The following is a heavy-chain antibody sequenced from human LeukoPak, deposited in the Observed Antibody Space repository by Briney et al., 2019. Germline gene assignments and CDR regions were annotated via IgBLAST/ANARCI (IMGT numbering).Heavy chain of an antibody. Sequence: SETLSLTCTVSGGSISSSSYYWGWIRQPPGKGLEWIGSIYYSGSTYYNPSLKSRVTISVDTSKNQFSLKLSSVTAADTAVYYCARGTPGSYSAFDYWGQGTLVTVSS. V-gene: IGHV4-39*07. CDR3: ARGTPGSYSAFDY. CDR2: IYYSGST. D-gene: IGHD3-10*01. CDR1: GGSISSSSYY. J-gene: IGHJ4*02.